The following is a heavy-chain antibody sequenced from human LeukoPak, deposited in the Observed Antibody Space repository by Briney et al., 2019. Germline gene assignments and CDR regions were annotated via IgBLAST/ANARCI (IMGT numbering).Heavy chain of an antibody. V-gene: IGHV4-39*07. D-gene: IGHD6-19*01. CDR2: IYYSGST. CDR3: ARGSAVLSSGWYKYFQH. CDR1: GGSISSSSYY. J-gene: IGHJ1*01. Sequence: ESSETLSLTCTVSGGSISSSSYYWGWIRQPPGKGLEWIGSIYYSGSTNYNPSLKSRVTISVDTSKNQFSLKLSSVTAADTAVYYCARGSAVLSSGWYKYFQHWGQGTLVTVSS.